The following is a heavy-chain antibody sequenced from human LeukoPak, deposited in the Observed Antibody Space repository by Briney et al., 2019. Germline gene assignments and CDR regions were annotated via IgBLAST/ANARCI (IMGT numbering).Heavy chain of an antibody. V-gene: IGHV4-59*03. CDR1: GGSISSYY. Sequence: SETLSLTCTVSGGSISSYYWSWIRQPPGKGLEWIGFIYYTGRTNFNPSLKSRVTMSIDTSKDQFSLKVNSVAAADTAVYYCAALPLSGGFFNYWGRGTLVTVSS. J-gene: IGHJ4*02. CDR3: AALPLSGGFFNY. CDR2: IYYTGRT. D-gene: IGHD3-16*01.